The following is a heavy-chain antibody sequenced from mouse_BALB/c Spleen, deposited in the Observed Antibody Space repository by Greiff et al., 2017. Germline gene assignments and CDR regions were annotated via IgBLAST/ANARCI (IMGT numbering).Heavy chain of an antibody. J-gene: IGHJ2*01. CDR1: GYSITSDYA. Sequence: EVQRVESGPGLVKPSQSLSLTCTVTGYSITSDYAWNWIRQFPGNKLEWMGYISYSGSTSYNPSLKSRISITRDTSKNQFFLQLNSVTTEDTATYYCARERYVYFDYWGQGTTLTVSS. CDR2: ISYSGST. D-gene: IGHD2-14*01. V-gene: IGHV3-2*02. CDR3: ARERYVYFDY.